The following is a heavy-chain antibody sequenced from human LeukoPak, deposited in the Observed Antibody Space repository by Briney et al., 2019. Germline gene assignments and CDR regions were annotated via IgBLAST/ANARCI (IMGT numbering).Heavy chain of an antibody. V-gene: IGHV4-59*01. CDR1: GGSISSYY. CDR2: IYYSGST. D-gene: IGHD2-2*01. CDR3: ARDLGVVVPAAIFDP. Sequence: PSETLSLTCPVSGGSISSYYWSWIRQPPGKGLEWIGYIYYSGSTNYNPSLKSRVTISVDTSKNQFSLKLSSVTAADTAVYYCARDLGVVVPAAIFDPWGQGTLVTVSS. J-gene: IGHJ5*02.